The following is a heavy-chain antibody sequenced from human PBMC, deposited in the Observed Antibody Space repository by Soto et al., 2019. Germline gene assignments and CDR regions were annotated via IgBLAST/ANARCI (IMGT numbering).Heavy chain of an antibody. Sequence: SVKVSCKASGGTFSSYAISWVRQAPGQGLEWMGGIIPIFGTANYAQKFQGRVTITADESTSTAYMELSSLRSEDTAVYYCARGREYYYDSSGYYYADYWGQGTLGTAPQ. V-gene: IGHV1-69*13. CDR1: GGTFSSYA. CDR2: IIPIFGTA. J-gene: IGHJ4*02. CDR3: ARGREYYYDSSGYYYADY. D-gene: IGHD3-22*01.